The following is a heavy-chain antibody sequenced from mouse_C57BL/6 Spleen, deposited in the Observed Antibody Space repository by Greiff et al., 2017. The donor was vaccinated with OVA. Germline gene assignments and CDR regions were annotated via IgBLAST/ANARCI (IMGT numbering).Heavy chain of an antibody. CDR2: IYPGSGNT. CDR3: ARAKYGSSYWYLDD. D-gene: IGHD1-1*01. J-gene: IGHJ1*03. V-gene: IGHV1-76*01. CDR1: GYTFTDYY. Sequence: QVQLQQSGAELVRPGASVKLSCKASGYTFTDYYINWVKQRPGQGLEWIARIYPGSGNTYYNEKFKGKATLTAEKSSSTAYMQLSSLTSEDSAVYVCARAKYGSSYWYLDDWGKGTTVTVSS.